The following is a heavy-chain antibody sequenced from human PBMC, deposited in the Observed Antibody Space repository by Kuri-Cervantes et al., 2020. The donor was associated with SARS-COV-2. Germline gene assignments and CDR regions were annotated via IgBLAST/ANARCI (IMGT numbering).Heavy chain of an antibody. D-gene: IGHD5-12*01. CDR3: AISGYDLAYYYYYYMDV. CDR1: GYTFTSFY. Sequence: ASVKVSCKASGYTFTSFYIHWVRQAPGQGLEWMAIISPIVGDTTYAQRFRDRVSVTMDTSISTAYMELSRLRSDDTAVYYCAISGYDLAYYYYYYMDVWGKGTTVTVSS. J-gene: IGHJ6*03. V-gene: IGHV1-46*01. CDR2: ISPIVGDT.